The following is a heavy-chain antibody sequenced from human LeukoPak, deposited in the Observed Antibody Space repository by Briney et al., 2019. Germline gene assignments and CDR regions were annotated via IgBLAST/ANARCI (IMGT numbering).Heavy chain of an antibody. Sequence: PGGSLRLSCAASGFTFSSYSMSWVRQAPGKGLEWVSAISSDSSYIYYADSMRGRFTISRDNAKKSLFLQMNSLRVADTAVYYCARVRYSPSRNGIDWWGQGTLVTVSS. J-gene: IGHJ4*02. CDR2: ISSDSSYI. D-gene: IGHD5-12*01. CDR3: ARVRYSPSRNGIDW. V-gene: IGHV3-21*01. CDR1: GFTFSSYS.